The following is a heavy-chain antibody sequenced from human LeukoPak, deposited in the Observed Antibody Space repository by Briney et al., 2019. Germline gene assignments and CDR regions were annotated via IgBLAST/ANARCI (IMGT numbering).Heavy chain of an antibody. Sequence: ASVKVSCKASGYTFTSYGISWVRQAPGQGLEWMGWISAYNGNTNYAQKLQGRVTMTRDTSISTAYMELSRLRSDDTAVYYCARARAVAGLDYWGQGTLVTVSS. CDR1: GYTFTSYG. CDR2: ISAYNGNT. D-gene: IGHD6-19*01. CDR3: ARARAVAGLDY. V-gene: IGHV1-18*01. J-gene: IGHJ4*02.